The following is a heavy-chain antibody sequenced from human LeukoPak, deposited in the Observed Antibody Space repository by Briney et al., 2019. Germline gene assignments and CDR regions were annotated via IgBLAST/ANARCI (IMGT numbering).Heavy chain of an antibody. D-gene: IGHD2-2*01. Sequence: GGSLRLSCAASGFTFSTYAMHWVRQAPGKGLERVADISFDGSTKYYADFVKGRFTIPRDNSKNTLYLQMNSLRTEDTAVYYCARDQEEYQLVFHAFDFWGQGTMVTVSS. CDR2: ISFDGSTK. J-gene: IGHJ3*01. V-gene: IGHV3-30-3*01. CDR1: GFTFSTYA. CDR3: ARDQEEYQLVFHAFDF.